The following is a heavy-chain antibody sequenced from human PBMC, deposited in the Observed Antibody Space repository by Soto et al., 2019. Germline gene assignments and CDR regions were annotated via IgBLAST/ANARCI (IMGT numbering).Heavy chain of an antibody. Sequence: GGSRRLSCAVSGLTYMKYAMSWVRQAPGKGLEWVAGITGGGGNTYYADSVKGRFTISRDNSKNTLYLQMNSLRAEDTAVYYCARDSYDFWSGYLYPQHFDYWGQGTLVTVSS. CDR3: ARDSYDFWSGYLYPQHFDY. D-gene: IGHD3-3*01. J-gene: IGHJ4*02. V-gene: IGHV3-23*01. CDR2: ITGGGGNT. CDR1: GLTYMKYA.